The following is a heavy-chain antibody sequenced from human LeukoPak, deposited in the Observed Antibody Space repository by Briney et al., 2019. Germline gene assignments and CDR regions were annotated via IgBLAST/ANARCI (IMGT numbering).Heavy chain of an antibody. J-gene: IGHJ4*02. Sequence: PGGSLGPSCPTPGFTVSSNYVSWVRQAPGKGLGGVSAIYSVGTTYYADSVNGRFTISRDNSKNTVYLQMNSLRAEDTAVYYCARDTDSSGLYRGFDYWGQGTLVTVSS. V-gene: IGHV3-53*01. CDR1: GFTVSSNY. CDR2: IYSVGTT. CDR3: ARDTDSSGLYRGFDY. D-gene: IGHD6-19*01.